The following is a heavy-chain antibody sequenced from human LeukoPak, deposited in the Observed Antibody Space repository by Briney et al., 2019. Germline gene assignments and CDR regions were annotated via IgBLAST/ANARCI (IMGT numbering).Heavy chain of an antibody. V-gene: IGHV1-46*01. Sequence: ASVKVSCKASGYTFTTYYMHWVRRAPGQGLEWMGLINPADGTTIYEQKFQGRVTMTRDTSTTTVYMEVSSLRSDDTAVYYCARKINSDTYGSFLAYWGQGTLVTVSS. CDR3: ARKINSDTYGSFLAY. J-gene: IGHJ4*02. CDR1: GYTFTTYY. D-gene: IGHD3-10*01. CDR2: INPADGTT.